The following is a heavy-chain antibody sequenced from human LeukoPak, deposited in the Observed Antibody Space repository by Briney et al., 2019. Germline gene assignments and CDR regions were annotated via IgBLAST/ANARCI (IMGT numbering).Heavy chain of an antibody. V-gene: IGHV1-8*01. CDR2: MNPNSGNR. D-gene: IGHD6-6*01. J-gene: IGHJ4*02. CDR3: ARTAIVTPRRPTPIAARPRGPFGY. Sequence: GASVKVSCKASGYTFTSYDINWVRQATGQGLEWMGWMNPNSGNRGYVQKLQGRVTMTRNTSISTAYMELSSLRSEDTAVYYCARTAIVTPRRPTPIAARPRGPFGYWGQGTLVTVSS. CDR1: GYTFTSYD.